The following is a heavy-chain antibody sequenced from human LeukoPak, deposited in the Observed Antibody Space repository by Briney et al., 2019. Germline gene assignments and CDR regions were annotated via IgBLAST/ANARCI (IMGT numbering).Heavy chain of an antibody. V-gene: IGHV4-59*12. CDR3: ARGGVVPAAMPLFDY. CDR2: IYYSGST. D-gene: IGHD2-2*01. J-gene: IGHJ4*02. CDR1: GGSISSYY. Sequence: SETLSLTCTVSGGSISSYYWSWIRQPPGKGLEWIGYIYYSGSTNYNPSLKSRVTISVDTSKNQFSLKLSSVTAADTAVYYCARGGVVPAAMPLFDYWRQGTLVTVSS.